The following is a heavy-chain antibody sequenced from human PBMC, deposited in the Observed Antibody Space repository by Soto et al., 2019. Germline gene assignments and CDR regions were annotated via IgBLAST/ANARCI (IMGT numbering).Heavy chain of an antibody. D-gene: IGHD2-2*01. CDR1: GDSVSSNTVA. J-gene: IGHJ5*02. Sequence: PSQTLSLTCAISGDSVSSNTVAWNWIRQSPSRGLEWLGRTYYRSKWYDDYAESVKSRITINPDTSKNQFSLHLNSVTLEDTAVYYCASHVRLVLPAAMINWFDPWGQGTLVTVSS. V-gene: IGHV6-1*01. CDR3: ASHVRLVLPAAMINWFDP. CDR2: TYYRSKWYD.